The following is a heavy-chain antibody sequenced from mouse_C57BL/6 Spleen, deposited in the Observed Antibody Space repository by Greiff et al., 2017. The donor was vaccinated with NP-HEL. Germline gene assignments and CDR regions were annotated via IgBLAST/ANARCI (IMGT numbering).Heavy chain of an antibody. CDR2: IYPGSGNT. CDR1: GYSFTSYY. V-gene: IGHV1-66*01. CDR3: ARTGGYDYRDY. D-gene: IGHD2-4*01. Sequence: QVQLQQSGPELVKPGASVKISCKASGYSFTSYYIHWVKQRPGQGLEWIGWIYPGSGNTKYNEKFKGKATLTADTSSSTAYMQLSSLTSEDSAVYYCARTGGYDYRDYWGQGTTLTVSS. J-gene: IGHJ2*01.